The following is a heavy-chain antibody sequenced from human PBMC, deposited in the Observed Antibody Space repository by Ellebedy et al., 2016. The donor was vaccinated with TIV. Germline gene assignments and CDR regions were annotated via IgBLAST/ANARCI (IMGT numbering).Heavy chain of an antibody. V-gene: IGHV3-21*01. Sequence: GGSLRLXXAASGFTFSSYSMNWVRQAPGKGLEWVSSISSSSSYIYYADSVKGRFTISRDNAKNSLYLQMNSLRAEDTAVYYCARFCGGDCLQHWGQGTLVTVSS. CDR1: GFTFSSYS. D-gene: IGHD2-21*02. J-gene: IGHJ1*01. CDR3: ARFCGGDCLQH. CDR2: ISSSSSYI.